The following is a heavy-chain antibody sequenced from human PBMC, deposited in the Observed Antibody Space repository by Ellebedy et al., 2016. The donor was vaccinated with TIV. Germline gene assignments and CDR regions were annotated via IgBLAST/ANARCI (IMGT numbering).Heavy chain of an antibody. V-gene: IGHV3-33*01. CDR2: IWYDGSNK. CDR3: ARYGDYVWDLKTDY. J-gene: IGHJ4*02. CDR1: GFTFSSYG. Sequence: GESLKISXVASGFTFSSYGMHWVRQAPGKGLEWVAVIWYDGSNKYYADSVKGRFTISRDNSKNTLYLQMNSLRAEDTAVYYCARYGDYVWDLKTDYWGQGTLVTVSS. D-gene: IGHD4-17*01.